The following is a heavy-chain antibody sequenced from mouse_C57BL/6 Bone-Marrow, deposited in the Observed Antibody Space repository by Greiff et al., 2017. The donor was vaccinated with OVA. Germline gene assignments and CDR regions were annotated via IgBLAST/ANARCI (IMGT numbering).Heavy chain of an antibody. D-gene: IGHD1-1*01. CDR2: IYPGDGDT. J-gene: IGHJ4*01. CDR1: GYAFSSSW. CDR3: AREIEYYGYAMDY. V-gene: IGHV1-82*01. Sequence: QVQLQQSGPELVKPGASVKISCKASGYAFSSSWMNWVKQRPGKGLEWIGRIYPGDGDTNYNGKFKGKATLTADKSSSTAYMQLSSLTSEDSAVYFCAREIEYYGYAMDYWGQGTSVTVSS.